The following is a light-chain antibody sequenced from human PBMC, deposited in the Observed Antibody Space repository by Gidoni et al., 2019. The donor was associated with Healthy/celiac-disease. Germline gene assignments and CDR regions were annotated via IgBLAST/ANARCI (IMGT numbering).Light chain of an antibody. CDR3: QQSYSTVGT. Sequence: PSSLSASVGDRVTITCRASQSISSYLNWYQQKPGKAPKLLIYAASSLQSGVPSRFSGSGSGTDFTLTISSLQPEDFATYYCQQSYSTVGTFGQGTKLEIK. CDR1: QSISSY. CDR2: AAS. J-gene: IGKJ2*02. V-gene: IGKV1-39*01.